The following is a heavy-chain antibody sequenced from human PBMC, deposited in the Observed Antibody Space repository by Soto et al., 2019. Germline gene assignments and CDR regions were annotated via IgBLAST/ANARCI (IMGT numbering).Heavy chain of an antibody. CDR3: ARESVSGSYYFDY. D-gene: IGHD3-10*01. CDR1: GGSVSSGSYY. Sequence: SETLSLTCTVSGGSVSSGSYYWSWIRQPPGKGLEWIGYIYNSGSTNYNPSLKSRVTISVDTSKNHFSLRMSSVTAADTAVYYCARESVSGSYYFDYWGRGTLVTVSS. CDR2: IYNSGST. J-gene: IGHJ4*02. V-gene: IGHV4-61*03.